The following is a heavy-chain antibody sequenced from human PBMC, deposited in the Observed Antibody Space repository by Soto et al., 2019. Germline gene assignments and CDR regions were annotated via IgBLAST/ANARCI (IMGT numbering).Heavy chain of an antibody. CDR1: GFTFSAYN. V-gene: IGHV3-21*06. CDR2: ITSSSSSI. D-gene: IGHD4-17*01. Sequence: RLSCAASGFTFSAYNMNWVRQPPGKGLEWVSSITSSSSSIYYADSLKGRFTISRDNAKNSLYLQMNSLRAEDTAVYYCASHYGDNGWFDPWGQGTLVTVSS. J-gene: IGHJ5*02. CDR3: ASHYGDNGWFDP.